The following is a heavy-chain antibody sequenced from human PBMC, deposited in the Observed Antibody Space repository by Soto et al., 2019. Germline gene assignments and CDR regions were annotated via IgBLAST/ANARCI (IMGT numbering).Heavy chain of an antibody. CDR1: GFTFSSYG. Sequence: QVQLVESGGGVVQPGRSLRLSCAASGFTFSSYGMHWVRQAPGKGLEWVAVILYDGSNKYYADSVKGRFTISRDNSKNTLYLQMNSLRAEDTAVYYCAKDRQDYYYGMDVWGQGTTVTVSS. V-gene: IGHV3-30*18. CDR2: ILYDGSNK. J-gene: IGHJ6*02. CDR3: AKDRQDYYYGMDV.